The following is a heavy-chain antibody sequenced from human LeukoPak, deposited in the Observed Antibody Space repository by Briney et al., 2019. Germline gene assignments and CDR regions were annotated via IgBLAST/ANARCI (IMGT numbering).Heavy chain of an antibody. Sequence: SETLPLTCTVSGGSISSYYWTWIRQPPGKGLEWIGYIYYSGSTNYNPSLKSRVTISVDTSKNQFSLKLSSVTAADTAVYYCARGKVRGVRFDYWGQGTLVTVSS. J-gene: IGHJ4*02. D-gene: IGHD3-10*01. V-gene: IGHV4-59*01. CDR1: GGSISSYY. CDR3: ARGKVRGVRFDY. CDR2: IYYSGST.